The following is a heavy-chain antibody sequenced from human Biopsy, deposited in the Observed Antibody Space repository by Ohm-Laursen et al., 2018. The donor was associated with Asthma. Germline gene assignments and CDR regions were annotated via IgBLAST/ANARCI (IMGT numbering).Heavy chain of an antibody. CDR1: GYNFISFA. CDR2: VNTGNGDT. J-gene: IGHJ3*01. CDR3: ARTYYDFLTGQVKDVFGV. V-gene: IGHV1-3*04. Sequence: GASVTVSCKASGYNFISFAIHWVRQAPGQRLEWMGWVNTGNGDTKYSQKSQGRVTITRDTSASTAYMELRSLRSEDSATYYCARTYYDFLTGQVKDVFGVWGQGTMVTVSS. D-gene: IGHD3-9*01.